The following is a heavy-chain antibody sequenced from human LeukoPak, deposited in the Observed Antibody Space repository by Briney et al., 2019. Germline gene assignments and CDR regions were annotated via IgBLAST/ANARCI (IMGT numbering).Heavy chain of an antibody. Sequence: ASVKVSCKASGYTFTSYAMNWVRQAPGQGLEWMGWINTNTGNPTYAQGFTGRFVFSLDTSVSTAYLQISSLKAEDTAVYYCARARWGSGSYYSPTLVPLHPFDIWGQGTMVTVSS. CDR2: INTNTGNP. D-gene: IGHD3-10*01. CDR3: ARARWGSGSYYSPTLVPLHPFDI. CDR1: GYTFTSYA. J-gene: IGHJ3*02. V-gene: IGHV7-4-1*02.